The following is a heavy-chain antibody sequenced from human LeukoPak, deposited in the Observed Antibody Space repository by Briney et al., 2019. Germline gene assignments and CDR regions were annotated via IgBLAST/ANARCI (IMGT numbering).Heavy chain of an antibody. V-gene: IGHV4-59*01. J-gene: IGHJ5*02. D-gene: IGHD3-22*01. Sequence: SETLSLTCTVSGGSISSYYWSWIRQPPGKGLEWIGYIYYSGSTNYNPSLKNRVTISVDTSKNQFSLKLISVTAADTAVYYCERDYYDSSGSNWFDPWGQGTLVTVSS. CDR1: GGSISSYY. CDR3: ERDYYDSSGSNWFDP. CDR2: IYYSGST.